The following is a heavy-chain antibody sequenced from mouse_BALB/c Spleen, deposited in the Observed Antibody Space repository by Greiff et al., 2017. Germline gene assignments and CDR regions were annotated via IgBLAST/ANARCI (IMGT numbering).Heavy chain of an antibody. J-gene: IGHJ2*01. CDR2: ISSGSSTI. V-gene: IGHV5-17*02. Sequence: EVKLVESGGGLVQPGGSRKLSCAASGFTFSSFGMHWVRQAPEKGLEWVAYISSGSSTIYYADTVKGRFTISRDNPKNTLFLQMTSLGSEDTAMYYCARSYYLDYWGQGTTLTVSS. CDR3: ARSYYLDY. CDR1: GFTFSSFG.